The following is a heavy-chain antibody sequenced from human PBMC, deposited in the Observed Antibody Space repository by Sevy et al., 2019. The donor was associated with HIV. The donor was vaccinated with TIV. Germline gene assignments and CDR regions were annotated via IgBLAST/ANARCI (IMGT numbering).Heavy chain of an antibody. CDR2: IGWNRGSV. D-gene: IGHD3-10*01. V-gene: IGHV3-9*01. Sequence: GGSLRLSCAASGFRFKDYGMHWVRRAPGKGLEWVSGIGWNRGSVGYAVSVKGRFTISRDNAKNLLYLQMNSLTSEDTALYYCAKDLLPYGSGSYPLDYWGQGTVVTVSS. CDR1: GFRFKDYG. CDR3: AKDLLPYGSGSYPLDY. J-gene: IGHJ4*02.